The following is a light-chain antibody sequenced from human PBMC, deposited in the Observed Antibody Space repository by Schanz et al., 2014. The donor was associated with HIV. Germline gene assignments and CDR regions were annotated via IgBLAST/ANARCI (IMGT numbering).Light chain of an antibody. V-gene: IGLV2-14*01. Sequence: QSVLTQPASVSGSPGQSITISCTGTSSDVGGYKYVSWYQKPPGKAPKVMIYDVSNRPSGVSNRFSGSKSGNTASLTISGLQAEDEADYYCAAWDDSLNGWVFGGGTKLTVL. CDR3: AAWDDSLNGWV. CDR2: DVS. J-gene: IGLJ3*02. CDR1: SSDVGGYKY.